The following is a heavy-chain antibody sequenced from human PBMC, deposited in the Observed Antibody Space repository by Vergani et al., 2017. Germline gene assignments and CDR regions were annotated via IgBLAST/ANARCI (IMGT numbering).Heavy chain of an antibody. V-gene: IGHV3-23*01. J-gene: IGHJ3*02. CDR1: GFTVSSNY. D-gene: IGHD3-22*01. Sequence: EVQLLESGGGLVQPGGSLRLSCAASGFTVSSNYMSWVRQAPGKGLEWVSAISGSGGSTYYADSVKGRFTISRDNSKNTLYLQRNSLRAEDTAVYYCARDHTMIHAFDIWGQGTMVTVSS. CDR3: ARDHTMIHAFDI. CDR2: ISGSGGST.